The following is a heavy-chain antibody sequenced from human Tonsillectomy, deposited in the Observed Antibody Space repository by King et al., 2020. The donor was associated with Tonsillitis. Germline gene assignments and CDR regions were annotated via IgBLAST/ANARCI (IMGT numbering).Heavy chain of an antibody. Sequence: QLVQSGAEVKNPGSSVKVSCKASGATFGTYTYAWVRQAPGQGLEWMGGIIPIFGPPDYAQKFQGRVTITADESTSTAYMELSGLTFEDTAVYYCAREAFRVTAMSTGRIDFWGQGTLVTVAS. CDR2: IIPIFGPP. CDR1: GATFGTYT. CDR3: AREAFRVTAMSTGRIDF. D-gene: IGHD2-21*02. V-gene: IGHV1-69*01. J-gene: IGHJ4*02.